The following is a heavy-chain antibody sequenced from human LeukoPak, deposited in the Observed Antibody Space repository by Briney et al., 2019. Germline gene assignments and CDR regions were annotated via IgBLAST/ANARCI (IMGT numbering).Heavy chain of an antibody. Sequence: GGSLRLSCAASGFTFSTYGMHWVRQAPGKGLEWVSTINGGGVNAHYADSVGGRFTISRDNSKNTLFLQMNSLRDEDTAVYYCAKDLHSNYGPADYWGQGNLVTVSS. CDR3: AKDLHSNYGPADY. D-gene: IGHD4-11*01. V-gene: IGHV3-23*01. J-gene: IGHJ4*02. CDR1: GFTFSTYG. CDR2: INGGGVNA.